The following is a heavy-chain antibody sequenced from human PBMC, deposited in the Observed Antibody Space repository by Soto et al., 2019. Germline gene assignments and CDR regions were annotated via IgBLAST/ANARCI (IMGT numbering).Heavy chain of an antibody. D-gene: IGHD6-19*01. Sequence: EVQLVESGGGLVQPGGSLRLSCAASGFTFSTYSMNWVRQAPGKGLEWVSYITGSSNTIYYADSVKGRFTISRDNAKNSLYLQMNSLRDEDTAVYYCARDLSSGWPNWFDPWGQGTLVIFSS. CDR2: ITGSSNTI. V-gene: IGHV3-48*02. CDR3: ARDLSSGWPNWFDP. J-gene: IGHJ5*02. CDR1: GFTFSTYS.